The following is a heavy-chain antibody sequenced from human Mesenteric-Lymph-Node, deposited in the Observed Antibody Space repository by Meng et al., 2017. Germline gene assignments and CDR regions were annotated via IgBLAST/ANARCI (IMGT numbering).Heavy chain of an antibody. CDR3: ARSCEDYYDSSGYYSWYFDL. CDR2: INHSGST. J-gene: IGHJ2*01. D-gene: IGHD3-22*01. CDR1: GGSFSGYY. Sequence: QVQHKQWGAGLLKPSEPLSLTCAVYGGSFSGYYWSWIRQPPGKGLEWIGEINHSGSTNYNPSLKSRVTISVDTSKNQFSLKLSSVTAADTAVYYCARSCEDYYDSSGYYSWYFDLWGRGTLVTVSS. V-gene: IGHV4-34*01.